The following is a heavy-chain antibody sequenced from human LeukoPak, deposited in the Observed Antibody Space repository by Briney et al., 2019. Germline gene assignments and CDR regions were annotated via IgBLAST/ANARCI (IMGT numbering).Heavy chain of an antibody. CDR1: GYTFTGYY. J-gene: IGHJ4*02. CDR3: ARVYHRDTAMANFDY. V-gene: IGHV1-2*02. D-gene: IGHD5-18*01. CDR2: INPNSGGT. Sequence: ASVKVSCKASGYTFTGYYMHWVRQAPGQGLEWMGWINPNSGGTNYAQKFQGRVTVTRDTSISTAYMELSRLRSDDTAVYYCARVYHRDTAMANFDYWGQGTLVTVSS.